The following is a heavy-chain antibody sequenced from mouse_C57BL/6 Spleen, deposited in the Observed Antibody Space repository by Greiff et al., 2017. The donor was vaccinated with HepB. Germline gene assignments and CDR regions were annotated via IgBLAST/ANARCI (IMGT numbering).Heavy chain of an antibody. J-gene: IGHJ4*01. CDR2: ISSGGDYI. CDR1: GFTFSSYA. Sequence: DVKLLESGEGLVKPGGSLKLSCAASGFTFSSYAMSWVRQTPEKRLEWVAYISSGGDYIYYADTVKGRFTISRDNARNTLYLQMSSLKSEDTAMYYCTRRTGTGAMDYWGQGTSVTVSS. CDR3: TRRTGTGAMDY. D-gene: IGHD4-1*01. V-gene: IGHV5-9-1*02.